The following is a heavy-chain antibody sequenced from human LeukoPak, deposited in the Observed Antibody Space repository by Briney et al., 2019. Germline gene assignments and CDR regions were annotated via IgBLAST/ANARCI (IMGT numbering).Heavy chain of an antibody. V-gene: IGHV1-2*02. J-gene: IGHJ4*02. CDR3: ARVSYTGTYTYDY. CDR2: INPNSGGT. Sequence: ASVKVSCKASGYTFTGYYMHWVRQAPGQGLEWMGWINPNSGGTNYAQKFQGMVTMTRDTSISAAYMELSRLTFDDTAMYYCARVSYTGTYTYDYWGQGTLVTVSS. D-gene: IGHD1-26*01. CDR1: GYTFTGYY.